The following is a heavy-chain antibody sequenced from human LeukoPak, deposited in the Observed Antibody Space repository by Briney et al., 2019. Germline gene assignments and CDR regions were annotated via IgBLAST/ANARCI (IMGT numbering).Heavy chain of an antibody. CDR3: ARGTMVRGVPSFDP. CDR1: GFTFSSYS. D-gene: IGHD3-10*01. J-gene: IGHJ5*02. Sequence: PGGSLRLSCAASGFTFSSYSMNWVRQAPGKGLEWVSSISSSSSYIYYADSVKGRFTISRDNAKNSLYLQMNSLRAEDTAVYYCARGTMVRGVPSFDPWGQGTLVTVSS. CDR2: ISSSSSYI. V-gene: IGHV3-21*01.